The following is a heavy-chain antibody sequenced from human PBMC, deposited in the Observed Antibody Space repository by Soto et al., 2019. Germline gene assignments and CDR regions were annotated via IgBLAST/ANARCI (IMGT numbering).Heavy chain of an antibody. CDR2: ISAYNGNT. D-gene: IGHD2-2*01. J-gene: IGHJ5*02. CDR3: ARDGAVGYCSSTSCYGRWWFDP. V-gene: IGHV1-18*01. CDR1: GYTFTSYG. Sequence: ASVKVSCKASGYTFTSYGISWVRQAPGQGLEWMGWISAYNGNTSYAQKLQGRVTMTTDTSTSTAYMELRSLRSDDTAVYYCARDGAVGYCSSTSCYGRWWFDPWGQGTLVTVSS.